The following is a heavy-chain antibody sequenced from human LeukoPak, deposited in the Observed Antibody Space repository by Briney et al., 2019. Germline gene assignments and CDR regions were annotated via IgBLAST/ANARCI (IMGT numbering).Heavy chain of an antibody. CDR1: GITFSNYW. Sequence: GGSLRLSCAASGITFSNYWMSWVRQAPGKGLKWVSTITTGGPNTYYADSVKGRFTVSRDDSKNTLYLQMNSLRAEDTAVYYCAKDGGLWVSAHWGDSWGRGTLVTVSS. CDR2: ITTGGPNT. J-gene: IGHJ4*02. CDR3: AKDGGLWVSAHWGDS. D-gene: IGHD7-27*01. V-gene: IGHV3-23*01.